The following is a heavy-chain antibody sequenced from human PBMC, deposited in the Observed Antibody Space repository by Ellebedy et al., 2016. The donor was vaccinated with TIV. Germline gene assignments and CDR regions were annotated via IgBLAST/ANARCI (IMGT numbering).Heavy chain of an antibody. Sequence: MPGGSLRLSCTVSSVSISSGAYYWSWIRQFSGKGLEWIGYINHNGNTNYNPSLKSRVTISVDTSKNQFSLKLSSVTAADTAVYYCARQYNYGTSGYYVDYWGQGTLLTVSS. D-gene: IGHD3-22*01. CDR1: SVSISSGAYY. J-gene: IGHJ4*02. CDR3: ARQYNYGTSGYYVDY. CDR2: INHNGNT. V-gene: IGHV4-61*08.